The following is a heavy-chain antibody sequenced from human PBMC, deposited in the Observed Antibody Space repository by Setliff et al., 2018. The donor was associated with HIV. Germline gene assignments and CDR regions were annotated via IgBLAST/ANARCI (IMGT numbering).Heavy chain of an antibody. J-gene: IGHJ4*02. CDR1: GGSVSSGSYC. Sequence: TSETLSLTCTVSGGSVSSGSYCWSWIRQPPGKGLEWIGYIYYSGSTKHNPSLKSRVTISLDTSKNQFSLKLTSVTAADTAVYYCARYSPRGYTLTGPYWGQGTLVTVSS. D-gene: IGHD6-25*01. CDR2: IYYSGST. CDR3: ARYSPRGYTLTGPY. V-gene: IGHV4-61*01.